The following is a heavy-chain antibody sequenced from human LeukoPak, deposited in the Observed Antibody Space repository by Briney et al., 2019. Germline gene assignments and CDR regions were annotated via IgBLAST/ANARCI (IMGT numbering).Heavy chain of an antibody. CDR2: IKPNSGGT. CDR1: GYTFTDYY. Sequence: ASVKVSCKASGYTFTDYYMHWVRQAPGQGLEWMGWIKPNSGGTSYARKFQGRVTMTRDTSISTAYMELSRLRSDDTAVYYCARDGHDSSGYYEDYWGQGTLVTVSS. CDR3: ARDGHDSSGYYEDY. D-gene: IGHD3-22*01. J-gene: IGHJ4*02. V-gene: IGHV1-2*02.